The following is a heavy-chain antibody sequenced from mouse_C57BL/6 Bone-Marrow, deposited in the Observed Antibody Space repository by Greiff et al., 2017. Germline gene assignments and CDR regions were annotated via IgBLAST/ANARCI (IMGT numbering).Heavy chain of an antibody. CDR3: ARVGGIWLPDDY. CDR1: GYTFTSYD. D-gene: IGHD2-2*01. CDR2: IDPRDGST. J-gene: IGHJ2*01. V-gene: IGHV1-85*01. Sequence: VQLQESGPELVKPGASVKLSCKASGYTFTSYDINWVKQRPGQGLEWIGWIDPRDGSTKYNEKFKGKATLTVDTSSSTAYMEHHRLTSEDSAVYFCARVGGIWLPDDYWGQGTTLTVSS.